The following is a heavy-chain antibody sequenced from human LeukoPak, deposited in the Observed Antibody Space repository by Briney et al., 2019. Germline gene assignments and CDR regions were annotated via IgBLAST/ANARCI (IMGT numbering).Heavy chain of an antibody. J-gene: IGHJ4*02. CDR2: ISSSSSYI. V-gene: IGHV3-21*01. CDR3: ARSLMTTVFDY. D-gene: IGHD4-17*01. Sequence: GGSLRLSCAASGFTFSSYGMHWVRQAPGKGLEWVSSISSSSSYIYYADSVKGRFTISRDNAKNSLYLQMNSLRAEDTAVYYCARSLMTTVFDYWGQGTLVTVSS. CDR1: GFTFSSYG.